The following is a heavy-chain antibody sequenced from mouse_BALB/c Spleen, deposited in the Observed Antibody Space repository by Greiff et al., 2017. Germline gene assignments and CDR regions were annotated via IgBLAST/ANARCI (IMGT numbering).Heavy chain of an antibody. Sequence: VQLQQSGPELGKPGASVKISCKASGYSFTGYNMYWVKQSHRKSLEWIGYIDPYNGGTSYNQKSKGKATLTVDKSSSTAYMQLSSLTSEDSAVYYSARKVHYYGIYAMDYWGQGTSVTVSS. CDR1: GYSFTGYN. CDR2: IDPYNGGT. V-gene: IGHV1S135*01. D-gene: IGHD1-2*01. J-gene: IGHJ4*01. CDR3: ARKVHYYGIYAMDY.